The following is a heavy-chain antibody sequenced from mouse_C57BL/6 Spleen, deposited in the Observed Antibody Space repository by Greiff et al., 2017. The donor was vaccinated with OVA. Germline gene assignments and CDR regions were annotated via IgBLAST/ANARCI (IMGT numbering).Heavy chain of an antibody. CDR3: ARERALRNWYFDV. D-gene: IGHD3-1*01. CDR2: ISDGGSYT. Sequence: EVKLMESGGGLVKPGGSLKLSCAASGFTFSSYAMSWVRQTPEKRLEWVATISDGGSYTYYPDNVKGRFTISRDNAKNNLYLQMSHLKSEDTAMYYCARERALRNWYFDVWGTGTTVTVSS. J-gene: IGHJ1*03. V-gene: IGHV5-4*01. CDR1: GFTFSSYA.